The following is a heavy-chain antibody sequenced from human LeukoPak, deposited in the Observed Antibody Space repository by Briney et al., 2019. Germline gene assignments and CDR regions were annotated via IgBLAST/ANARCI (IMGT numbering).Heavy chain of an antibody. CDR1: GGSISSYY. J-gene: IGHJ3*02. CDR3: ARERERYYYDSSGVDAFDI. V-gene: IGHV4-59*01. CDR2: IYYSGST. D-gene: IGHD3-22*01. Sequence: SETLSLTCTVSGGSISSYYWSWIRQPPGKGLEWIGYIYYSGSTNYNPSLRSRVTISVDTSKNQFSLKLSSVTAADTAVYYCARERERYYYDSSGVDAFDIWGQGTMVTVSS.